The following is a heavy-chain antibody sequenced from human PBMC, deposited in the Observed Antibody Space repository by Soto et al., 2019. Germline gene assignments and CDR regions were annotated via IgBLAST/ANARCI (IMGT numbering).Heavy chain of an antibody. CDR3: ARDGFQYGTNYFDF. D-gene: IGHD1-26*01. Sequence: QAHLVQSGAEVRKSGASVRVSCKASGYRFSMYTIHWVRQAPGQSLAYMGWINIYTGATNYSRSLQDRVTISRDTSASTAYMDLRGLRVEDTAVYYCARDGFQYGTNYFDFWGQGSLVTVS. CDR1: GYRFSMYT. V-gene: IGHV1-3*04. J-gene: IGHJ4*02. CDR2: INIYTGAT.